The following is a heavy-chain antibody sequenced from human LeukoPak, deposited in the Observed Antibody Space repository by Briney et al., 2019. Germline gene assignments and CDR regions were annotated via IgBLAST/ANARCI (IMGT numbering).Heavy chain of an antibody. CDR2: ISYDGSNK. V-gene: IGHV3-30-3*01. J-gene: IGHJ4*02. CDR1: GFTFSSYA. Sequence: GGSLRLSCAASGFTFSSYAIHWVRQAPGKGLEWVAVISYDGSNKYYADSVKGRFTISRDNSKNTLYLQMNSLRAEDTAVYYCARAALWFGELRPVDYWGQGTLVTVSS. CDR3: ARAALWFGELRPVDY. D-gene: IGHD3-10*01.